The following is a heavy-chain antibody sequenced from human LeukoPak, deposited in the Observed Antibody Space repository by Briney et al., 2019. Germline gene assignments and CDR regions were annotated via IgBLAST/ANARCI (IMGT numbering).Heavy chain of an antibody. D-gene: IGHD3-22*01. CDR1: GFTFSSYE. CDR3: ARGSSYYDSSGYYSEDY. CDR2: ISSSGSTI. J-gene: IGHJ4*02. V-gene: IGHV3-48*03. Sequence: PGGSLRLSCAASGFTFSSYEMNWVRQAPGKGLEWVSYISSSGSTIYYADSVKGRFTISRDNAKNSLYLQMNSLRAEDTAVYYCARGSSYYDSSGYYSEDYWGQGTLATVSS.